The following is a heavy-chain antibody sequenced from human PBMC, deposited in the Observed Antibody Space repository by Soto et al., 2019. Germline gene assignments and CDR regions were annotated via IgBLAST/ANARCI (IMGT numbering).Heavy chain of an antibody. CDR2: IYPGDSDT. Sequence: PGESLKISCKGSGYSFTSYWIGWVRQMPGKGLEWMGIIYPGDSDTRYSPSFQGQVTISADKSISTAYLQWSSLKASDTAMYYCARHYSFITMVRGVIINDYYYGMDVWGQGTTVTVSS. D-gene: IGHD3-10*01. CDR1: GYSFTSYW. J-gene: IGHJ6*02. V-gene: IGHV5-51*01. CDR3: ARHYSFITMVRGVIINDYYYGMDV.